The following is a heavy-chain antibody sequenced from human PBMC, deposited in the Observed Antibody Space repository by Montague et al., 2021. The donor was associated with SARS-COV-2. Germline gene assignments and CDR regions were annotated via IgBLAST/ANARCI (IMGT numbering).Heavy chain of an antibody. CDR2: ISGSGGST. Sequence: SLRLSCAASGFTFSSYAMSWVRPAPGKGLDWVSAISGSGGSTYYADSVKGRFTISRDNSKNTLYLQMNILRAEDTAVYYCASGLDYGDYYYYYGMDVWGQGTTVTVSS. J-gene: IGHJ6*02. D-gene: IGHD4-17*01. V-gene: IGHV3-23*01. CDR1: GFTFSSYA. CDR3: ASGLDYGDYYYYYGMDV.